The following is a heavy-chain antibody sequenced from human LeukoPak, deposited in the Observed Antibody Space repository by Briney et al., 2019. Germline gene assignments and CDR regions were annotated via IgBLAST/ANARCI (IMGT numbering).Heavy chain of an antibody. CDR2: ISSSSSTI. D-gene: IGHD6-19*01. V-gene: IGHV3-48*01. J-gene: IGHJ4*02. CDR3: AKDLTGIAVAGFDY. Sequence: GGSLRLSCAASGFTFSSYSMNWVRQTPGKGLEWVSYISSSSSTIYYADSVKGRFTISRDNSKNTLYLQMNSLRAEDTAVYYCAKDLTGIAVAGFDYWGQGTLVTVSS. CDR1: GFTFSSYS.